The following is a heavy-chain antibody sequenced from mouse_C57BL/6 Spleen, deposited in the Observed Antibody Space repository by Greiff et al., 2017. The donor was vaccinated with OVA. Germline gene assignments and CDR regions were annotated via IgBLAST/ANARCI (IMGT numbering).Heavy chain of an antibody. CDR1: GFTFSSYT. CDR2: ISGGGGNT. V-gene: IGHV5-9*01. CDR3: ARHFYYGSSLYAMDY. D-gene: IGHD1-1*01. Sequence: EVQGVESGGGLVKPGGSLKLSCAASGFTFSSYTMSWVRQTPEKRLEWVATISGGGGNTYYPDSVKGRFTISRDNAKNTLYLQMSSLRSEDTALYYCARHFYYGSSLYAMDYWGQGTSVTVSS. J-gene: IGHJ4*01.